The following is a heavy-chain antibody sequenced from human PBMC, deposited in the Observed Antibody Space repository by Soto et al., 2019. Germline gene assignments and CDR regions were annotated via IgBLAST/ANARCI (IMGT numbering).Heavy chain of an antibody. D-gene: IGHD7-27*01. CDR3: ARDLSWGSNWYYYMDV. J-gene: IGHJ6*03. CDR1: GFILSDCA. CDR2: ISSSSSVI. V-gene: IGHV3-48*01. Sequence: EVQLVGSGGGLVQPGGSLSLSCATSGFILSDCAMNWVRQAPGKGLEWVSYISSSSSVIDYADSVKGRFTVSRDNARNSLYLQMNSLRAEDTAVYYCARDLSWGSNWYYYMDVWGKGTTVTVSS.